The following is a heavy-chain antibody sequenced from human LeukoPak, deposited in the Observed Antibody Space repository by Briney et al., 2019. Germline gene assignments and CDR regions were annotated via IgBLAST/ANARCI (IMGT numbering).Heavy chain of an antibody. V-gene: IGHV1-18*01. Sequence: ASVKVSCKASGYTFTSYGISWVRQAPGQGLEWMGWISAYNGNTNYAQKLQGRVTMTTDTSTSTAYMELRSLRSDDTAVYYCARRCGYGYSGYDYFDYWGQGTLVTVSS. CDR1: GYTFTSYG. CDR2: ISAYNGNT. CDR3: ARRCGYGYSGYDYFDY. J-gene: IGHJ4*02. D-gene: IGHD5-12*01.